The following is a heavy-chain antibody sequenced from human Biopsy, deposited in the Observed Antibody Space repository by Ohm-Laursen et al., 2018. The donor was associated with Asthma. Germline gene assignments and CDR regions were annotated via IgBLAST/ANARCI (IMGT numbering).Heavy chain of an antibody. J-gene: IGHJ4*02. CDR3: ARGDWYGSASNGY. Sequence: LSLTCAASGFILSNYDMHWVRQAPGKGLGLVAVLSYNGNNKYYADSVRGRFTISRDNSENTLYLQMNSLRVEDTAVYYCARGDWYGSASNGYWGQGTLVTVSA. D-gene: IGHD6-6*01. CDR2: LSYNGNNK. V-gene: IGHV3-30*03. CDR1: GFILSNYD.